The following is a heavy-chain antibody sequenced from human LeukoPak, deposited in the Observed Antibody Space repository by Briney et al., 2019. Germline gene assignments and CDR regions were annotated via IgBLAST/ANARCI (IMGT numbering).Heavy chain of an antibody. CDR1: GGSISSGGYY. D-gene: IGHD4-23*01. Sequence: PSETLSLTCTVSGGSISSGGYYWSWFRQPAGKGLEWIGRIYATGSTGYNPSLKSRVTISVDTSKNQFSLKLNSVTAADTAVYYCARGGNGGNSGYYYYYMDVWGKGTTVTVSS. V-gene: IGHV4-61*02. CDR3: ARGGNGGNSGYYYYYMDV. CDR2: IYATGST. J-gene: IGHJ6*03.